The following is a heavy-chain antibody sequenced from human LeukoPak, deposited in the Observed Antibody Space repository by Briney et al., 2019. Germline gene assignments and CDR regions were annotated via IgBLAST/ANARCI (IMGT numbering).Heavy chain of an antibody. J-gene: IGHJ4*02. CDR3: ARDGYGLDY. Sequence: GGSLRLSCVVSGFTFSSYAMTWVRQAPGKGLEWVAVISYDGSNKYYADSVKGRFTISRDNSKNTLYLQMNSLRAEDTAVYYCARDGYGLDYWGQGTLVTVSS. D-gene: IGHD3-10*01. V-gene: IGHV3-30-3*01. CDR2: ISYDGSNK. CDR1: GFTFSSYA.